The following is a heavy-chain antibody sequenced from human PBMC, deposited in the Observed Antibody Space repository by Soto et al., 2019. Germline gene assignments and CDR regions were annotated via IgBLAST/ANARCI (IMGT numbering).Heavy chain of an antibody. CDR1: GGSFSGYY. J-gene: IGHJ4*02. CDR2: INHSGST. Sequence: SETLSLTCAVYGGSFSGYYWSWIRQPPGKGLEWIGEINHSGSTNYNPSLKSRVTISVXTXXXXFXLXLXXXTAAXTAVYXCARDVGGYYYPYFDYWGQGTLVTVSS. CDR3: ARDVGGYYYPYFDY. V-gene: IGHV4-34*01. D-gene: IGHD3-22*01.